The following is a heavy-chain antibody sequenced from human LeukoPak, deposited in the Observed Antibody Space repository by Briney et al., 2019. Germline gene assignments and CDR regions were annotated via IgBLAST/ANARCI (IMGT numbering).Heavy chain of an antibody. V-gene: IGHV3-23*01. CDR2: ISGSGGST. J-gene: IGHJ6*03. D-gene: IGHD3-22*01. CDR1: GFTFSSYG. Sequence: GGTLRLSCAASGFTFSSYGMNWVRQAPGKGLEWVSAISGSGGSTYYADSVTGRFTISRDNAKNSLYLQMNSLRAEDTAVYYCAKEHDSSGYYPGGYMDVWGKGTTVTISS. CDR3: AKEHDSSGYYPGGYMDV.